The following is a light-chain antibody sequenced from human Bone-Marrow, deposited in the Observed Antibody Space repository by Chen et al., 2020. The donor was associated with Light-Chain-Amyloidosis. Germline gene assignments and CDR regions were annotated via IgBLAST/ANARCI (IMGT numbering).Light chain of an antibody. CDR2: RDT. Sequence: SSELTQPPSVSVSPGQTASITCSVDDLPTKYAYWYQQKPGQAPVLVIHRDTERPSGISERFSGSSSGTIATLTISGVQAEDEADYHCQSADSSGTYEVIFGGGTKLTVL. CDR1: DLPTKY. CDR3: QSADSSGTYEVI. V-gene: IGLV3-25*03. J-gene: IGLJ2*01.